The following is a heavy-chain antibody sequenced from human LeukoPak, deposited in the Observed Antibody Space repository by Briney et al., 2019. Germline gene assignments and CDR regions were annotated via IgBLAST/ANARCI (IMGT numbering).Heavy chain of an antibody. CDR1: GGSISSSSYY. Sequence: SETLSLTCTVSGGSISSSSYYWGWNRQPPGKGLEWIGSIYYSGSTYYNPSLKSRVTISVDTSKNQFSLKLSSVTAADTAVYYCARVDYDILTGYYTFDYWGQGTLVTVSS. CDR3: ARVDYDILTGYYTFDY. CDR2: IYYSGST. V-gene: IGHV4-39*01. D-gene: IGHD3-9*01. J-gene: IGHJ4*02.